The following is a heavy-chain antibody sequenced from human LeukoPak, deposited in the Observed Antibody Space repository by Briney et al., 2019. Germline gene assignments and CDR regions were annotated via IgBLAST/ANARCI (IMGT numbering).Heavy chain of an antibody. J-gene: IGHJ4*02. V-gene: IGHV3-9*01. D-gene: IGHD3-3*01. CDR3: AKDSGMFGYDFWSGYPLFDY. CDR1: GLTFDDYA. Sequence: GGSLRLSCAASGLTFDDYAMLWVRQAPGKGLEWVSGISWNSGSIGYADSVKGRFTISRGNAKNSLYLQMNSLRAEDTALYYCAKDSGMFGYDFWSGYPLFDYWGQGTLVTVSS. CDR2: ISWNSGSI.